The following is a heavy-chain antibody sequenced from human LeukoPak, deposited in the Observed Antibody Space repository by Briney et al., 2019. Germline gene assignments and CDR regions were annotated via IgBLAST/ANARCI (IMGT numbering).Heavy chain of an antibody. CDR2: IYTIGST. Sequence: PSETLSLTCIVSHYSISCNYWGWIRQPQGKGLEWIGNIYTIGSTDYNPSLTSRLTISIDTSKNQFSLELNSVTAGDTAVYYCARRMTTGHPYFDYWGQGALVSVSS. J-gene: IGHJ4*02. D-gene: IGHD4-11*01. V-gene: IGHV4-4*09. CDR1: HYSISCNY. CDR3: ARRMTTGHPYFDY.